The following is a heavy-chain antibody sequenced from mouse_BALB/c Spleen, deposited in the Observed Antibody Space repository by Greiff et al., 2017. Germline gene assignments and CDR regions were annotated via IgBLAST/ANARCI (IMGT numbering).Heavy chain of an antibody. CDR3: ARRGGYAMDY. Sequence: VQLKESGAELVRPGVSVKISCKGSGYTFTDYAMHWVKQSHAKSLEWIGVISTYYGDASYNQKFKGKATMTVDKSSSTAYMELARLTSEDSAIYYCARRGGYAMDYWGQGTSVTVSS. J-gene: IGHJ4*01. V-gene: IGHV1S137*01. CDR1: GYTFTDYA. CDR2: ISTYYGDA.